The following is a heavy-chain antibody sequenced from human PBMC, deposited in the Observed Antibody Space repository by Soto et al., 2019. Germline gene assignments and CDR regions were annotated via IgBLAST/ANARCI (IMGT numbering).Heavy chain of an antibody. Sequence: VQLVESGGGVVQPGRSLRLSCAASGFTFSSYGMHWVRQAPGKGLEWVSAISGSGGSTYYADSVKGRFTISRDNSKNTLYLQMNSLRAEDTAVYYCANPRNSYGYWFDPWGQGTLVTVSS. CDR2: ISGSGGST. CDR3: ANPRNSYGYWFDP. J-gene: IGHJ5*02. V-gene: IGHV3-23*04. D-gene: IGHD5-18*01. CDR1: GFTFSSYG.